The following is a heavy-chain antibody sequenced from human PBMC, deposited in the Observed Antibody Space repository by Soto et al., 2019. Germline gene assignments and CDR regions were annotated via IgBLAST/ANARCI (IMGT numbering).Heavy chain of an antibody. CDR3: ARVGYDSSGSYCAHYFEV. CDR2: ISTYNGNT. J-gene: IGHJ1*01. V-gene: IGHV1-18*01. Sequence: QVQLVQSGAEVKKPGASVKVSCKASGYTFSSYGLSWVRQAPGQGLEWMGWISTYNGNTNYAQKLQGRVTMTTDTCTSTADMELRSLRSDDTAVYYCARVGYDSSGSYCAHYFEVRGQGTLVTVSS. D-gene: IGHD3-22*01. CDR1: GYTFSSYG.